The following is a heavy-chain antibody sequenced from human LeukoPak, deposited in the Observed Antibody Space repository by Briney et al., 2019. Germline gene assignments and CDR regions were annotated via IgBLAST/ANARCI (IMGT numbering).Heavy chain of an antibody. J-gene: IGHJ4*02. CDR1: GFTFSSYS. CDR3: ARVASRAFDY. V-gene: IGHV3-21*01. CDR2: ISSSGSSI. Sequence: PGGSLRLSCAASGFTFSSYSMNWVRQAPGKGLQWVSSISSSGSSIYYADSLKGRFTLSRDNSKNTLYLQMNSLRAEDTAIYYCARVASRAFDYWGQGTLVTVSS.